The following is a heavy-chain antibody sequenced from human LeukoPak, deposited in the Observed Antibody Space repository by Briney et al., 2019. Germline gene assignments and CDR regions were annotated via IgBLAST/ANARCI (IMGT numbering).Heavy chain of an antibody. CDR1: DGSISNYY. CDR2: AYYSGST. Sequence: SETLSLTCSVFDGSISNYYWSWIRQPPGKGLEWIGYAYYSGSTTYNPSLESRVNISVDRSRNQFSLKLSSVTAADTALYYCAREYCGGGSCGWFDPWGQGTLVTVSS. D-gene: IGHD2-15*01. V-gene: IGHV4-59*01. J-gene: IGHJ5*02. CDR3: AREYCGGGSCGWFDP.